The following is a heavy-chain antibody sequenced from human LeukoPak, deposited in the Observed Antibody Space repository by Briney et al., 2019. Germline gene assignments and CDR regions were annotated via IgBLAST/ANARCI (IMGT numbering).Heavy chain of an antibody. CDR3: ASTYYDFWSGYSPREYYFDY. CDR1: GGSITSSSYY. Sequence: SETLSLTCTVSGGSITSSSYYWGWIRQPPGKGLEWIGSIYYSGSTYYNPSLKSRVTISVDTSKNQFSLKLSSVTAADTAVYYCASTYYDFWSGYSPREYYFDYWGQGTLVTVSS. J-gene: IGHJ4*02. D-gene: IGHD3-3*01. CDR2: IYYSGST. V-gene: IGHV4-39*01.